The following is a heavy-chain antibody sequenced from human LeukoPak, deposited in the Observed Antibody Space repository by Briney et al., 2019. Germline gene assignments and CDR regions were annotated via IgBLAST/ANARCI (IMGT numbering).Heavy chain of an antibody. CDR1: GGSIRSSSYS. J-gene: IGHJ4*02. V-gene: IGHV4-39*01. Sequence: PSGTLSLTCTVSGGSIRSSSYSWGWIRQPPGKGLEWIGSIYYSGTTYYNPSLRSRVTISVDTSKNQFSLKLSSVIAADTAVYYCARLYSSREYYIDYWGQGSLVTASS. CDR2: IYYSGTT. D-gene: IGHD6-13*01. CDR3: ARLYSSREYYIDY.